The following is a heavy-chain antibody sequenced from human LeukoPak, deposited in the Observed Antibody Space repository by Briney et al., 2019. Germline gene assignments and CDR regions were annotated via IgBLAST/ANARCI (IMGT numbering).Heavy chain of an antibody. CDR3: ARGGSYLSAFDI. CDR2: ISYDGSNK. J-gene: IGHJ3*02. Sequence: AGRSLRLSCAASGFTFSSYGMHWVRQAPGEGLEWVAVISYDGSNKYYADSVKGRFTISRDNSKNTLYLQMNSLRAEDTAVYYCARGGSYLSAFDICGQGTMVTVSS. V-gene: IGHV3-30*03. D-gene: IGHD1-26*01. CDR1: GFTFSSYG.